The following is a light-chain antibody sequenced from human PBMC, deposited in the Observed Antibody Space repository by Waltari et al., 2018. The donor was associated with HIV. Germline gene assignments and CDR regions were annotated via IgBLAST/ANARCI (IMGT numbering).Light chain of an antibody. J-gene: IGKJ4*01. CDR2: GTS. CDR3: QQAYSFPLT. Sequence: QMTQSPFSVSASVGDRVTVTCRASQGISTYLAWYQQKPGRAPKLLIFGTSTLQSGVPPRFRGSGSGSDFTLTNSDLQPEDFATYYCQQAYSFPLTFGGGTRVE. V-gene: IGKV1-12*01. CDR1: QGISTY.